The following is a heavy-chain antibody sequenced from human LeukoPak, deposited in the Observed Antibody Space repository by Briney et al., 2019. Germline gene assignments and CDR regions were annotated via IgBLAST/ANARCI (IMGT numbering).Heavy chain of an antibody. CDR3: ARDAPTMVRETMGLFDP. V-gene: IGHV4-39*07. J-gene: IGHJ5*02. CDR1: GGSISSSSYY. CDR2: IYYSGST. Sequence: KTSETLSLTCTVSGGSISSSSYYWGWIRQPPGKGLEWIESIYYSGSTYYNPSLKSRVTISVDTSKNQFSLKLSSVTAADTAVYYCARDAPTMVRETMGLFDPWGQGTLVTVSS. D-gene: IGHD3-10*01.